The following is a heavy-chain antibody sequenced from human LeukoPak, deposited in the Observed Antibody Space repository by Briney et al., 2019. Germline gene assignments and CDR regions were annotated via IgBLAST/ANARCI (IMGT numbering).Heavy chain of an antibody. J-gene: IGHJ4*03. Sequence: GGSLRLSCTASGFTFSTYWMSWVRQAPGQGLEWVAHIKQDGSEKYYVDSFKGRVTISRDNSKNSLYMQINSLRTEDTAVYYCGRDHAPTVDDWGQGTLVTVSS. D-gene: IGHD4-17*01. CDR1: GFTFSTYW. V-gene: IGHV3-7*01. CDR3: GRDHAPTVDD. CDR2: IKQDGSEK.